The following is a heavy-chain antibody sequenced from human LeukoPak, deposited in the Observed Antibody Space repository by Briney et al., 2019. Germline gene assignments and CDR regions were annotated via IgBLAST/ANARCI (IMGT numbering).Heavy chain of an antibody. CDR3: ARDPSRRYTYGYGDS. J-gene: IGHJ4*02. CDR1: GFTFSGYW. CDR2: INQDGSEK. V-gene: IGHV3-7*01. D-gene: IGHD5-18*01. Sequence: PGGSLRLSCAASGFTFSGYWMNWVRQPPGKGLEWVAIINQDGSEKYFLDSVKGRFTISRDNAKNPLYLQMNSLRAEDTGLYYCARDPSRRYTYGYGDSWGQGTLVTVSS.